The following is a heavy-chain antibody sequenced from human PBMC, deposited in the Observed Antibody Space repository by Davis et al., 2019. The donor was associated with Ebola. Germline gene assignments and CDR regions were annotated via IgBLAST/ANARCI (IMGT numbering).Heavy chain of an antibody. CDR3: ATTSRGKSWDY. CDR2: IRQDGSEE. J-gene: IGHJ4*02. Sequence: GESLKISCAASGFSFSSYDMHWVRQAPGKGLEWVANIRQDGSEEQYVGSVKGRFTISRDNAKNSLYLQMNSLRPEDTAVYYCATTSRGKSWDYWGQGTLVTVSS. V-gene: IGHV3-7*03. D-gene: IGHD5-18*01. CDR1: GFSFSSYD.